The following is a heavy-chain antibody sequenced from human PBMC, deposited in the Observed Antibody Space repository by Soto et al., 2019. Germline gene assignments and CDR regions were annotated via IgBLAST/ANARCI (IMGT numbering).Heavy chain of an antibody. J-gene: IGHJ6*02. CDR3: ARQAVTPGRGDYYGMDV. CDR1: GYSFTSYW. Sequence: GESLKISCKGSGYSFTSYWISWVRQMPGKGLEWMGRIDPSDSYTNYSPPFQGHVTISADKSISTAYLQWSSLKASDTAMYYCARQAVTPGRGDYYGMDVWGQGTTVTVSS. V-gene: IGHV5-10-1*01. D-gene: IGHD4-17*01. CDR2: IDPSDSYT.